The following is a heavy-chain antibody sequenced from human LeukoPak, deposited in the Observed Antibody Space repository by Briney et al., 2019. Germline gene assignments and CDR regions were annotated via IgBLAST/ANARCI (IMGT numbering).Heavy chain of an antibody. J-gene: IGHJ4*02. CDR2: GST. CDR3: ARTYGSGTYYFDY. D-gene: IGHD3-10*01. CDR1: GFTFSIYA. V-gene: IGHV3-23*01. Sequence: GGSLRLSCAASGFTFSIYAMSWVRQAPGKGLEWVSAGSTYYADSVKGRFTISRDNSKNTLYLQMNSLRAEDTAVYYCARTYGSGTYYFDYWGQGTLVTAFS.